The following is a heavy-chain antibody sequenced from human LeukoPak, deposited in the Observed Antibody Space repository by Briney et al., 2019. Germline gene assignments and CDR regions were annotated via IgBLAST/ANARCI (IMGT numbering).Heavy chain of an antibody. CDR2: MNPNSGNT. CDR1: GYTFTSYD. J-gene: IGHJ4*02. CDR3: ARVGVGRRKYYFDY. V-gene: IGHV1-8*01. Sequence: ASVTVSCKASGYTFTSYDINWVRQAPGQGLEWMGWMNPNSGNTGYAQKFQGRVTMTRNTSMSTAYMELSSLRSEDTAVYYCARVGVGRRKYYFDYWGQGTLVTVSS. D-gene: IGHD1-14*01.